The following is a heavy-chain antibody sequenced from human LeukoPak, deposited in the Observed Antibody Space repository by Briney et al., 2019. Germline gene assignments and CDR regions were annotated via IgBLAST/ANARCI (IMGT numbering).Heavy chain of an antibody. Sequence: SETLSLTCAVYGGSFSGYYWSWIRQPPGKGLEWIGEINHSGSTNYNPSLKSRVTISVDTSKNQFSLKLCSVTAADTAVYYCARGAGYSSSSEDYYFDYWGQGTLVTVSS. CDR3: ARGAGYSSSSEDYYFDY. V-gene: IGHV4-34*01. CDR2: INHSGST. J-gene: IGHJ4*02. CDR1: GGSFSGYY. D-gene: IGHD6-6*01.